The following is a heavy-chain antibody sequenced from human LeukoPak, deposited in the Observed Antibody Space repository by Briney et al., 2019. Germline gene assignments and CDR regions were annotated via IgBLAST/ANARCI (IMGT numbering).Heavy chain of an antibody. CDR1: GFTFSSYS. V-gene: IGHV3-48*04. CDR3: ARDRNDFWSGSWFDP. Sequence: GGSLRLSCAASGFTFSSYSMNWVRQAPGKGLEWVSYISSSSSTIYYADSVKGRFTIPRDNAKNSLYLQMNSLRAEDTAVYYCARDRNDFWSGSWFDPWGQGTLVTVSS. D-gene: IGHD3-3*01. CDR2: ISSSSSTI. J-gene: IGHJ5*02.